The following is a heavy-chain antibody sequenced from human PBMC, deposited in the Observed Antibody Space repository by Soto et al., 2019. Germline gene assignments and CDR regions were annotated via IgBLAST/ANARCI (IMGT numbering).Heavy chain of an antibody. J-gene: IGHJ3*02. V-gene: IGHV4-39*01. D-gene: IGHD2-8*01. CDR2: FHFTRGI. CDR3: ARHRDTKGVGGCGFDI. Sequence: SDTLSLTCRVNGDSVISGAYLWDWIGQTPKKGPGDIGGFHFTRGIYYGPALRSWVNIFAETSENQVSLELNSVTAADTAVYYWARHRDTKGVGGCGFDIWGPGTMVT. CDR1: GDSVISGAYL.